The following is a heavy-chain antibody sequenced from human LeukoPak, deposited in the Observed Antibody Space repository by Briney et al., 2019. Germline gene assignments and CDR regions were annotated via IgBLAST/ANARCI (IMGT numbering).Heavy chain of an antibody. Sequence: GGSLRLSCAASGFTFSSYGMHWVRQAPGNGLEWVAVIWYDGSNKYYADSVKGRFTISRDNSKNTLYLQMNSLRAEDTAVYYCAKGRVVARKYYYYYMDVWGKGTTVTVSS. V-gene: IGHV3-33*06. CDR1: GFTFSSYG. J-gene: IGHJ6*03. CDR3: AKGRVVARKYYYYYMDV. D-gene: IGHD2-15*01. CDR2: IWYDGSNK.